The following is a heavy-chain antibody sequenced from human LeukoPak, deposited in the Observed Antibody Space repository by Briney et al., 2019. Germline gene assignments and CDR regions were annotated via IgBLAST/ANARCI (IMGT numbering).Heavy chain of an antibody. Sequence: SDTLSLPRTVSGGSLSGYHRSWITEPPGKGLEFIGYIYTSGSTTYTPSRSSRVDVSVDTSKHQSSLNLSSVTAADTAVYYCARRFNCDSTSCRGSRAFDIWGKGTMVTVSS. J-gene: IGHJ3*02. V-gene: IGHV4-4*09. D-gene: IGHD2-2*01. CDR3: ARRFNCDSTSCRGSRAFDI. CDR1: GGSLSGYH. CDR2: IYTSGST.